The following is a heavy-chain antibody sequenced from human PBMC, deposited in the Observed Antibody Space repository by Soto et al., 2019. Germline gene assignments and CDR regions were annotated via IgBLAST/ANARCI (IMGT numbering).Heavy chain of an antibody. Sequence: GGSLRLSCAASGFTFSNAWMNWVRQAPGKGLEWVGRIKSKTDGGTTDYAAPVKGRFTISRDDSKNTLYLQMNSLKTEDTAVYYCTTGGYGDYDGNYYYYGMDVWGQGTTVTVSS. CDR2: IKSKTDGGTT. D-gene: IGHD4-17*01. CDR1: GFTFSNAW. CDR3: TTGGYGDYDGNYYYYGMDV. V-gene: IGHV3-15*07. J-gene: IGHJ6*02.